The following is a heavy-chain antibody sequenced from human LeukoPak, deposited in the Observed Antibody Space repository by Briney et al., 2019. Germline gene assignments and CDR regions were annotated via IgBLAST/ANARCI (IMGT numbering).Heavy chain of an antibody. CDR2: ITPVLNIT. CDR1: GGTFSSSA. CDR3: ATRGFVDTGLMAYAMDV. V-gene: IGHV1-69*04. J-gene: IGHJ6*02. D-gene: IGHD5-18*01. Sequence: GASVKVSCKTSGGTFSSSAITWVRQAPGQGLEWMGRITPVLNITRYTQKFQGRVTMTEDTSTDTAYMELSSLRSEDTAVYYCATRGFVDTGLMAYAMDVWGQGTTVTVSS.